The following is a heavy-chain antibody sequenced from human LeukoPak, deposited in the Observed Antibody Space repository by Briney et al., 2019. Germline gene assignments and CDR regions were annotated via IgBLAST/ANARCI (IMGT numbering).Heavy chain of an antibody. CDR1: GGSISSRSYY. V-gene: IGHV4-39*01. J-gene: IGHJ5*02. CDR3: ATQLGARFDP. D-gene: IGHD1-26*01. Sequence: PSETLSLTCTVSGGSISSRSYYWGWIRQPPGKGLEWIGSIYYSGSTYHNPSLKSRVTISVDTSKNQSSLKLSSVTAADTAVYYCATQLGARFDPWGQGTLVTVSS. CDR2: IYYSGST.